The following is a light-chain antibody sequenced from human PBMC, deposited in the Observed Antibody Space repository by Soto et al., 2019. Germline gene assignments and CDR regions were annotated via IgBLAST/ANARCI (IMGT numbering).Light chain of an antibody. J-gene: IGKJ1*01. Sequence: DIQMTQSPSTLSASVGDRVTITFRASHSISHFLAWYQQKPGKVPKLLIYDASNLGSGVPSRFSGSGSGTDFTLTISGRQPDDFTTYYCQQYTSDSRAFGQGTKVE. CDR2: DAS. CDR1: HSISHF. V-gene: IGKV1-5*01. CDR3: QQYTSDSRA.